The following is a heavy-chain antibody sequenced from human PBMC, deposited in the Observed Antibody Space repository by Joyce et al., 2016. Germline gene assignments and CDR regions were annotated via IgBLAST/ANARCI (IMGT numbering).Heavy chain of an antibody. CDR1: GFTFSSYS. J-gene: IGHJ4*02. Sequence: EVQLVESGGGLVKPGGSLRLSCAASGFTFSSYSMNWVRQAPGKGLEWVSSIRSSSSYIYYADSVKGRITISRDNAKNSLYLQMNSLRAEDTAVYYCARELTYNYGSGSYYQSYYFDYWGQGTLVTVSS. CDR2: IRSSSSYI. V-gene: IGHV3-21*01. D-gene: IGHD3-10*01. CDR3: ARELTYNYGSGSYYQSYYFDY.